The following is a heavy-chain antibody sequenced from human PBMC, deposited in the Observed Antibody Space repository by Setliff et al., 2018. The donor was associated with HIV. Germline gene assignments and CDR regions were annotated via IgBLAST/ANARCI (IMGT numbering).Heavy chain of an antibody. D-gene: IGHD5-12*01. V-gene: IGHV3-30*02. Sequence: PGGSLRLSCAVSGFRFETFGMYWVRQAPGKGLEWVAFIRHNGNTAYYGDSVKGRFIMSRDNSKNTVSLEMNSLRVEDTGVYYCAKGRRPVDLVSTSIRYYFYMGVWGKGTTVTVSS. CDR3: AKGRRPVDLVSTSIRYYFYMGV. J-gene: IGHJ6*03. CDR1: GFRFETFG. CDR2: IRHNGNTA.